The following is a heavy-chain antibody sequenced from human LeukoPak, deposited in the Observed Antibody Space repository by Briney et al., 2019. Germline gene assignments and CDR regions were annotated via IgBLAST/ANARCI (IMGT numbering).Heavy chain of an antibody. CDR1: GYTFTSYG. CDR2: INPNSGGT. D-gene: IGHD3-10*01. V-gene: IGHV1-2*02. Sequence: ASVKVSCKASGYTFTSYGISWVRQAPGQGLEWMGWINPNSGGTNYAQKFQGRVTMTRDTSISTAYMELSRLRSDDTAVYYCAREHHGIWLGELFNYWGQGTLVTVSS. CDR3: AREHHGIWLGELFNY. J-gene: IGHJ4*02.